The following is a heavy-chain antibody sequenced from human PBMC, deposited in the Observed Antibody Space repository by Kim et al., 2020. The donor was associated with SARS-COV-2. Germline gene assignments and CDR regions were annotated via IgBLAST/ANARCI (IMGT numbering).Heavy chain of an antibody. CDR1: GGTFSSYA. CDR3: ARDVFSGDYPQYYYYGMDV. CDR2: IIPIFGTA. V-gene: IGHV1-69*06. J-gene: IGHJ6*02. D-gene: IGHD4-17*01. Sequence: SVKVSCKASGGTFSSYAISWVRQAPGQGLEWMGGIIPIFGTANYAQKFQGRVTITADKSTSTAYMELSSLRSEDTAVYYCARDVFSGDYPQYYYYGMDVWGQGTTVTVSS.